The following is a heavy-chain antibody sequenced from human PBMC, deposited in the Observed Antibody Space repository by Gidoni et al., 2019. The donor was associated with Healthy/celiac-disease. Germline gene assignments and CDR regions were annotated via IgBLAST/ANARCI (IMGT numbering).Heavy chain of an antibody. V-gene: IGHV4-4*02. J-gene: IGHJ6*02. CDR1: GGSISSINW. CDR3: ASRGYSSSYYGMDV. CDR2: IYHSGST. D-gene: IGHD6-13*01. Sequence: QVQLQEAGPGLVKPSGTLSLTCAVSGGSISSINWWSWVRQPPGKGLEWIGAIYHSGSTNYNPSLKSRVTISVDKSKNQFSLKLSSVTAADTAVYYCASRGYSSSYYGMDVWGQGTTVTVSS.